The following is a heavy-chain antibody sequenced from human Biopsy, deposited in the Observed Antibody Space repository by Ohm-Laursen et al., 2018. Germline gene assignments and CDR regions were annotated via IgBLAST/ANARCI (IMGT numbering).Heavy chain of an antibody. CDR2: VYYTGST. CDR1: GDSISSYY. J-gene: IGHJ2*01. V-gene: IGHV4-59*12. CDR3: ASAGYNPDWNFDP. D-gene: IGHD5-24*01. Sequence: SETLSLTCTASGDSISSYYWSWIRQPPGKGLEWIGYVYYTGSTDYNPSLQSRVTISVDTSKNHFSLRLRSVTAADTAVYYCASAGYNPDWNFDPWGRGTRVTVSS.